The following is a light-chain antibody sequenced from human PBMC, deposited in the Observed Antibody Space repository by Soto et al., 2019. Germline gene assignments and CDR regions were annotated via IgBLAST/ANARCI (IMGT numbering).Light chain of an antibody. V-gene: IGKV3-20*01. J-gene: IGKJ2*01. CDR1: QSVDTKD. Sequence: EIVLTQSPGTLSWSPGARATLSCRASQSVDTKDLTWYQQKPGQAPWLLIYGASTRATVIPDRFSGSGSGTDFALTISRLEPEYFAVYYCQLHDTSPPYSFGQGTKLEIK. CDR3: QLHDTSPPYS. CDR2: GAS.